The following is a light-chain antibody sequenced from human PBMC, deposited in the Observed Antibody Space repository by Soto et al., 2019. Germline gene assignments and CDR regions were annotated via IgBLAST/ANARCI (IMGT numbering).Light chain of an antibody. CDR1: RSDIGAYNF. CDR2: DVS. CDR3: SSYTSSSTYV. Sequence: QSALTQPASVSGSPGQSITISCTGTRSDIGAYNFVSWYKQHPGKAPKLMICDVSTRPSGVSNRFSGSKSGNTASLTISGLQAEDEADYYCSSYTSSSTYVFGTGTKLTVL. J-gene: IGLJ1*01. V-gene: IGLV2-14*01.